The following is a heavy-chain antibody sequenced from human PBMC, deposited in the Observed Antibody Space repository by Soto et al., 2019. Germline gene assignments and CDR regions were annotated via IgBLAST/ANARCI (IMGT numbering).Heavy chain of an antibody. CDR2: IYYSGST. CDR1: GGSISSSSYY. D-gene: IGHD1-26*01. CDR3: AIVGAVGAFDI. V-gene: IGHV4-39*01. Sequence: SETLSLTCTVSGGSISSSSYYWGWIRKPPGKGLEWIGCIYYSGSTYYNPSLKSRVTISVDTSKNQFSLKLTSVTAADTAVYYCAIVGAVGAFDIWGQGTMVTVSS. J-gene: IGHJ3*02.